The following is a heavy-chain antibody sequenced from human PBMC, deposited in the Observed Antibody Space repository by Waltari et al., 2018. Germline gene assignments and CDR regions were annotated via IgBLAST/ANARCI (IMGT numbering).Heavy chain of an antibody. D-gene: IGHD3-10*01. CDR1: GGSFSGYY. CDR3: ARGVTMVQGVFYFDY. Sequence: QVQLQQWGAGLLKPSETLSLTCAVYGGSFSGYYWRWSRQPPGKGLEWNGEINHSESTNYNPSLKSRVTISVDTSKNQFSLKLSSVTAADTAVYYCARGVTMVQGVFYFDYWGQGTLVTVSS. CDR2: INHSEST. J-gene: IGHJ4*02. V-gene: IGHV4-34*01.